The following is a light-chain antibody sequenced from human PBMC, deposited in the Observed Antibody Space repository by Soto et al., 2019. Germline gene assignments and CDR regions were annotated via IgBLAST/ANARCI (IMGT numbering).Light chain of an antibody. CDR1: QSLLHSNGFNY. CDR3: MQAVQTPWT. Sequence: EIVMTQSPLSLPVTPGEPASISCRSSQSLLHSNGFNYLDWYLQKPGQSPQLLIYMGSNRASGVPDRFSGSGSGTDFTVKISRVEAEDVGVYSCMQAVQTPWTFGQGTKVEFK. V-gene: IGKV2-28*01. J-gene: IGKJ1*01. CDR2: MGS.